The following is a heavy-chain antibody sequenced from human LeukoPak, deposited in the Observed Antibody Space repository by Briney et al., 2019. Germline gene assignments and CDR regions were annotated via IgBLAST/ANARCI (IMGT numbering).Heavy chain of an antibody. CDR2: NFYSGST. Sequence: PSETLSLTCTVSSGSISTSKYYWGWVRQPPGEVQEWIGYNFYSGSTYFSPSPKRRVTRSVDKSKNHFSLQFSSVAAADTALYDCARVSCSWYQNWYFDLWGRGTLVTVSS. CDR3: ARVSCSWYQNWYFDL. J-gene: IGHJ2*01. D-gene: IGHD6-13*01. V-gene: IGHV4-61*05. CDR1: SGSISTSKYY.